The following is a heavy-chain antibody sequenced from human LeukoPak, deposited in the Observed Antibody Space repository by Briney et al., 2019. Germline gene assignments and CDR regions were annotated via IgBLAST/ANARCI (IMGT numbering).Heavy chain of an antibody. CDR3: ARDGDSSSYYGDFDY. D-gene: IGHD6-13*01. CDR2: IRTSATII. V-gene: IGHV3-48*04. CDR1: GFTFSTYW. J-gene: IGHJ4*02. Sequence: PGGSLRLSCAASGFTFSTYWMHWVRQAPGKGLEWISYIRTSATIIYYADSVRDRFTVSRDNAKNLLYLQMNSLRVEDTAVYYCARDGDSSSYYGDFDYWGQGTLVTVSS.